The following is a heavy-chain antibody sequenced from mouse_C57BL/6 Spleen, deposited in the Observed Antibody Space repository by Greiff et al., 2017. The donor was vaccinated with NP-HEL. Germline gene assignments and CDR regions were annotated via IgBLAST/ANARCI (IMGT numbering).Heavy chain of an antibody. Sequence: VQLQQPGAELVRPGSSVKLSCKASGYTFTSYWMHWVKQRPIQGLEWIGNIDPSDSETNYNQKFKDTATLTVDNSSSPPYMKLSSLTSEDSAVYYCAREDYGSSYVGLWYFDVWGTGTTVTVSS. D-gene: IGHD1-1*01. J-gene: IGHJ1*03. CDR1: GYTFTSYW. CDR2: IDPSDSET. CDR3: AREDYGSSYVGLWYFDV. V-gene: IGHV1-52*01.